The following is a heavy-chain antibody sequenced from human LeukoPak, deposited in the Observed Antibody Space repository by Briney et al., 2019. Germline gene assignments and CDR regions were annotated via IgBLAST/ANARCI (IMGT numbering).Heavy chain of an antibody. J-gene: IGHJ4*02. V-gene: IGHV1-2*02. CDR1: GYTFTGYY. D-gene: IGHD4-17*01. CDR3: AKERWRTHDYGDFGQSPGFDS. Sequence: ASVKVSCKASGYTFTGYYMHWVRQAPGQGLEWMGWINPNSGGTNYAQKFQGRVTMTRDTSVSTAYMELSRLRSDDTAVYYCAKERWRTHDYGDFGQSPGFDSWGQGTLVTVSS. CDR2: INPNSGGT.